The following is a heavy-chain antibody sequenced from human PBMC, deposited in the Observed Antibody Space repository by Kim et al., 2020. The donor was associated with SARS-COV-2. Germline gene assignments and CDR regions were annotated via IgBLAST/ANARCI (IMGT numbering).Heavy chain of an antibody. V-gene: IGHV4-34*13. J-gene: IGHJ4*02. CDR3: ARTYCSGGSCFYYFDY. D-gene: IGHD2-15*01. Sequence: SLKGRVTISVDPPKNQFSLKLSSVTAADTAVYYCARTYCSGGSCFYYFDYWGQGTLVTVSS.